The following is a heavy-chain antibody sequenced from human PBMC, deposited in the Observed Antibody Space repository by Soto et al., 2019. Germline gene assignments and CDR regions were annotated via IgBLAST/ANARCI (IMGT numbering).Heavy chain of an antibody. CDR2: IYSGGST. J-gene: IGHJ4*02. CDR3: ASSVSGYYFVY. CDR1: GFTVSSNY. D-gene: IGHD3-22*01. V-gene: IGHV3-53*01. Sequence: GGSLILSCAASGFTVSSNYMSWVRQAPGKGLEWVSVIYSGGSTYYADSVKGRFTISRDNSKNTLYLQMNSLRDEDTAVYYCASSVSGYYFVYWGQGTLVTVSS.